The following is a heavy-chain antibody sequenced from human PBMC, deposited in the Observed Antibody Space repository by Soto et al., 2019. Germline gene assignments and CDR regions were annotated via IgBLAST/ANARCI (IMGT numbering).Heavy chain of an antibody. CDR3: ARSPVMDV. CDR2: TRNKANSYTT. CDR1: GFTFSDHH. Sequence: EVQLVESGGGLVQPGGSLRLSCAASGFTFSDHHMDWVRQPPGKGLEWVGRTRNKANSYTTEYAASVKGRFTISRDDSKNSLYMQMNSLKTEDTAVYYCARSPVMDVWGQGTTVTVSS. V-gene: IGHV3-72*01. J-gene: IGHJ6*02.